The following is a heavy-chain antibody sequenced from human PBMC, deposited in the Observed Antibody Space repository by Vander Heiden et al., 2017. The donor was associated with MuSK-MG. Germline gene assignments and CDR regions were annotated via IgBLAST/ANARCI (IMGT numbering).Heavy chain of an antibody. CDR1: GGSISSGGYY. CDR2: IYYSGST. Sequence: QVQLQESGPGLVKPSQTLSLTCPVPGGSISSGGYYCSWTRQHPGKGLEWIGYIYYSGSTYYNPSLKSRVTISVDTSKNQFSLKLSSVTAADTAVYYCARDIRGCSGGSCYEGWYGYYYYMDVWGKGTTVTVSS. J-gene: IGHJ6*03. V-gene: IGHV4-31*03. D-gene: IGHD2-15*01. CDR3: ARDIRGCSGGSCYEGWYGYYYYMDV.